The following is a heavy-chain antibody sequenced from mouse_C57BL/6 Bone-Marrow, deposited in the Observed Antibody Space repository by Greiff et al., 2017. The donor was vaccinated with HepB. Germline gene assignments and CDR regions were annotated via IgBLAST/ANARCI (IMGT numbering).Heavy chain of an antibody. V-gene: IGHV1-82*01. J-gene: IGHJ4*01. CDR2: IYPGDGDT. Sequence: VQLQQSGPELVKPGASVKISCKASGYAFSSSWMNWVKQRPGKGLEWIGRIYPGDGDTNYNGKFKGKATLTADNSSSTAYMQLSSLTSEDSAVYFCARWRGAMDYWGQGTSVTVSS. CDR3: ARWRGAMDY. CDR1: GYAFSSSW.